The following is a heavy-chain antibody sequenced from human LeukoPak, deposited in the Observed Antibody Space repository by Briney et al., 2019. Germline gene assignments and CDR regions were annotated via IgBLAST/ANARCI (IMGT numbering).Heavy chain of an antibody. J-gene: IGHJ4*02. V-gene: IGHV4-61*02. CDR3: ASGSWSNFDY. D-gene: IGHD3-10*01. CDR1: GGSISRGSYY. CDR2: IYNSGST. Sequence: SETLSLTCIVSGGSISRGSYYWNWIRQPAGKGLEWMGRIYNSGSTNYNPSLKSRVTISTDMSKNQFSLKLSSVTAADTAVYYCASGSWSNFDYWGQGTLVTVSS.